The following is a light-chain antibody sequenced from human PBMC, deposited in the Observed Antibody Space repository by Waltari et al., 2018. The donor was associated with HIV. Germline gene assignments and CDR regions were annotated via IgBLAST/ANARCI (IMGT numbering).Light chain of an antibody. CDR2: LNSDGSH. Sequence: QLVLTQSPSASASLGASVKLTCTLSSGHSSYAIAWHQQQPDKGPRYLMKLNSDGSHSKGDGIPDRFSGSSSGAERYLTISSLQSEDEGDYSCAAWDDSLSGWVFGGGTNLTVL. V-gene: IGLV4-69*01. J-gene: IGLJ3*02. CDR1: SGHSSYA. CDR3: AAWDDSLSGWV.